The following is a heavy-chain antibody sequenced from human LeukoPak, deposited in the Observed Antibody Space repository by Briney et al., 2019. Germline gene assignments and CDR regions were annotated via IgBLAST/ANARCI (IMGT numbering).Heavy chain of an antibody. CDR1: GFTFSSYA. J-gene: IGHJ4*02. CDR3: ARPDTRIVVVPAAIGV. CDR2: ISGSGGST. Sequence: PGGSLRLSCAASGFTFSSYAMSWVRQAPGKGLEWVSAISGSGGSTCYADSVKGRFTISRDNSKNTLYLQMNSLRAEDTAVYYCARPDTRIVVVPAAIGVWGQGTLVTVSS. V-gene: IGHV3-23*01. D-gene: IGHD2-2*01.